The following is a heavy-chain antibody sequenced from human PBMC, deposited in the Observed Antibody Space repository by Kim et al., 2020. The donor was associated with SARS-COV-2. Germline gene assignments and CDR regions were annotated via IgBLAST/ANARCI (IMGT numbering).Heavy chain of an antibody. CDR3: ARSVGYYDSSGYFFDY. J-gene: IGHJ4*02. D-gene: IGHD3-22*01. Sequence: KFQGRVTITRDTSASTAYMELSSLRSEDTAVYYCARSVGYYDSSGYFFDYWGQGTLVTVSS. V-gene: IGHV1-3*01.